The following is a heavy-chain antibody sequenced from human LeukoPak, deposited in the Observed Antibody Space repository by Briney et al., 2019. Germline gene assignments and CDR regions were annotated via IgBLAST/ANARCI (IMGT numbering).Heavy chain of an antibody. Sequence: ASVKVSCKASGYTFTGYYMHWVRQAPGQGLEWMGWINSNSGGTNYAQKFQGRVTMTRDTSISTAYMELSRLRSDDTAVYYCAREHSSSSLPRGDNWFDPWGQGTLVTDSS. J-gene: IGHJ5*02. V-gene: IGHV1-2*02. CDR2: INSNSGGT. CDR1: GYTFTGYY. CDR3: AREHSSSSLPRGDNWFDP. D-gene: IGHD6-6*01.